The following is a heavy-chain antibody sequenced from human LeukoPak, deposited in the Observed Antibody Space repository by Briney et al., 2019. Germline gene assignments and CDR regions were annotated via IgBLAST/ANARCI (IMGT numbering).Heavy chain of an antibody. D-gene: IGHD1-26*01. Sequence: ASVKVPCKASGGTFSSYAITWVRQAPGQGLEWMGGIIPIFGTANYAQKFQGRVTMTEDTSTDTAYMELSSLRSEDTAVYYCATEGSGSYYGGWADDDAFDIWGQGTMVTVSS. CDR3: ATEGSGSYYGGWADDDAFDI. J-gene: IGHJ3*02. CDR2: IIPIFGTA. CDR1: GGTFSSYA. V-gene: IGHV1-69*06.